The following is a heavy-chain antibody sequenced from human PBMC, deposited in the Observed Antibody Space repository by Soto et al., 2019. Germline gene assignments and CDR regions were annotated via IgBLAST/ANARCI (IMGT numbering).Heavy chain of an antibody. J-gene: IGHJ4*02. CDR2: IYSGGST. Sequence: GGSLRLSCAASGFTVSSNYMSWVRQAPGKGLEWVSVIYSGGSTYYADSVKGRFTISRDNSKNTLYLQMNSLRAEDTAVYYCARDRYFDYVSDYWGQGTLVTVSS. CDR1: GFTVSSNY. CDR3: ARDRYFDYVSDY. V-gene: IGHV3-66*01. D-gene: IGHD3-9*01.